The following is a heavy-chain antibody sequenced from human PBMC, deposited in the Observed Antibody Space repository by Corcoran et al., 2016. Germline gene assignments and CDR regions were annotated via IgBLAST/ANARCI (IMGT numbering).Heavy chain of an antibody. D-gene: IGHD5-18*01. CDR1: GFTVSSNY. Sequence: EVQLVESGGGLIQPGGSLRLSCAASGFTVSSNYMSWVRQAPGKGLEWVSVIYSGGSTYYADSVKGRFTISGDNSKNTLYLQMNSLRAEDTAVYYCARSGYSYGLYFDYWGQGTLVTVSS. V-gene: IGHV3-53*01. CDR2: IYSGGST. J-gene: IGHJ4*02. CDR3: ARSGYSYGLYFDY.